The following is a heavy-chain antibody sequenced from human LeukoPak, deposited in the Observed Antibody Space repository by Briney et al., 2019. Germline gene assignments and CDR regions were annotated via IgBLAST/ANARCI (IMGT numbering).Heavy chain of an antibody. V-gene: IGHV4-59*01. Sequence: SETLSLTCTVSGGSISSYYGSWVRQPPGKGLEWIGYIYYSGSTNYNPSLKRRVNISVATSKNQSSLKLSSVTAADTAVYYCARVTHTAMVRGYYYYMDVWGKGTPATVSS. CDR3: ARVTHTAMVRGYYYYMDV. D-gene: IGHD5-18*01. J-gene: IGHJ6*03. CDR2: IYYSGST. CDR1: GGSISSYY.